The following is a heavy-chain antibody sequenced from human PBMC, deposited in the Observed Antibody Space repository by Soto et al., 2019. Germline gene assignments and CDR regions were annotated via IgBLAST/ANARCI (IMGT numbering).Heavy chain of an antibody. D-gene: IGHD3-10*01. CDR3: ARRRVYYYGSGSYYNGWFDS. J-gene: IGHJ5*01. CDR2: IYPGDSDT. Sequence: GESLKISCKGSGYSFTSYWIGWVRQMPGKGLEWMGIIYPGDSDTKYSPSFQGQVTISADKSISTAYLQWSSLKASDTAMYYCARRRVYYYGSGSYYNGWFDSWGEGTLVTVSS. V-gene: IGHV5-51*01. CDR1: GYSFTSYW.